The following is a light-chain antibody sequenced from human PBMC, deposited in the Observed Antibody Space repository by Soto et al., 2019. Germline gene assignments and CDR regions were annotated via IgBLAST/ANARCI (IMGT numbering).Light chain of an antibody. J-gene: IGKJ5*01. CDR1: QTISSW. CDR2: KAS. CDR3: QQYENLPT. Sequence: DIQMTQSPSTLSGSVGDRVTITCRASQTISSWLAWYQQKPGKAPKLLIYKASTLKSGVPSRFRGSGSGTDFTFTISRLQPEDIATYYCQQYENLPTFGQGTRL. V-gene: IGKV1-5*03.